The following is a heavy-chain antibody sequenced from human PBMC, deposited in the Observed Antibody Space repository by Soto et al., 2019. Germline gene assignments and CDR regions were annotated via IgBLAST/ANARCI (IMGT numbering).Heavy chain of an antibody. CDR1: GYTFTSYG. D-gene: IGHD6-13*01. V-gene: IGHV1-18*01. Sequence: ASVKVSCKASGYTFTSYGISWVRQAPGQGLEWMGWISAYNGNTKYAQKFQGRVTMTTDTSTSTAYMEVRSLRSDDTAVYYCARDAAAGLNYYWGQGTLVTVSA. CDR2: ISAYNGNT. CDR3: ARDAAAGLNYY. J-gene: IGHJ4*02.